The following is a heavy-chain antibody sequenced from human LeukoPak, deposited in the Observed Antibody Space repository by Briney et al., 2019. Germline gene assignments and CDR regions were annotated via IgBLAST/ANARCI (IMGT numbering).Heavy chain of an antibody. D-gene: IGHD3-3*01. Sequence: PSETLSLTCTVSGGSISSYYWSWIRQPPGKGLEWNGYIFYSGSTNYNPSLKSRVTISVDTSKNQFSLKLSSVTAADTAVYYCARVFSYPLRAPFDPWGQGTLVTVSS. V-gene: IGHV4-59*01. J-gene: IGHJ5*02. CDR3: ARVFSYPLRAPFDP. CDR1: GGSISSYY. CDR2: IFYSGST.